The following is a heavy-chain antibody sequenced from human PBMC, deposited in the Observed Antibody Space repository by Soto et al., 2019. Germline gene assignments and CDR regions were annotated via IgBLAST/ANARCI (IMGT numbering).Heavy chain of an antibody. CDR3: EGSWT. CDR2: ISGGSDRT. J-gene: IGHJ3*01. V-gene: IGHV3-23*04. CDR1: GFTIRNYA. Sequence: EVQVVESGGDLVQPGGSLRLSCAASGFTIRNYAMSWVRQAPGKALEWVSGISGGSDRTYYADSVKGRFTIFKDNSKNTLYLQMSSLRVEDTAFYHCEGSWTWGQGTMVTVSS. D-gene: IGHD5-12*01.